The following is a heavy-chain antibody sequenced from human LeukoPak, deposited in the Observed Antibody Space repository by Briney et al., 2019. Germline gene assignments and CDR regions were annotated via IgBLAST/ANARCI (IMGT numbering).Heavy chain of an antibody. CDR3: ARGYDTTVFFSY. CDR2: IDTNTGNP. CDR1: GYTFTNYT. D-gene: IGHD4-17*01. V-gene: IGHV7-4-1*02. Sequence: GASVKVSCKASGYTFTNYTLNWVRQAPGQGLEWMGWIDTNTGNPTYAQGFIGRFVFSLDTSVTTAYLQISSLKAEDTAVYYCARGYDTTVFFSYGGQGPRAAVS. J-gene: IGHJ4*02.